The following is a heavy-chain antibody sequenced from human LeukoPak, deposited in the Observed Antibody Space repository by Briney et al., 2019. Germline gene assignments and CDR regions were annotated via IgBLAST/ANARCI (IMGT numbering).Heavy chain of an antibody. V-gene: IGHV4-59*01. D-gene: IGHD3-22*01. J-gene: IGHJ4*02. CDR2: IYYSGST. Sequence: SETLSLTCTVSGGSISSYYWSWIRQPPGKGLEWIGYIYYSGSTNYNPSLKSRVTISVDTSKNQFSLKLSSVTAADTAVYYCARSDSSGSVCDYRGQGTLVTVSS. CDR1: GGSISSYY. CDR3: ARSDSSGSVCDY.